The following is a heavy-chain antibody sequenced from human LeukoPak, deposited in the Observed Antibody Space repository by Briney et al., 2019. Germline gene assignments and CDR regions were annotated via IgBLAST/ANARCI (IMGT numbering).Heavy chain of an antibody. Sequence: GGSLRLSCAASGFTFSSYAMHWVRQAPGKGLEWVAVISYDGSNKYYADSVKGRFTITRDNSKNTLYLQMNSLRAEDTAVYYCARGGLLVGVVTSDYDFDYWGQGTLVTVSS. CDR1: GFTFSSYA. V-gene: IGHV3-30*01. J-gene: IGHJ4*02. CDR2: ISYDGSNK. CDR3: ARGGLLVGVVTSDYDFDY. D-gene: IGHD3-3*01.